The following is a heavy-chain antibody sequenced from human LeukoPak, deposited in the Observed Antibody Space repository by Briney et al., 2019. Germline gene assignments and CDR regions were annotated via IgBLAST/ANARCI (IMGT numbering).Heavy chain of an antibody. CDR3: AKEEGGRNYDILTGYYGYTSGWPDD. CDR2: IYTGGNT. Sequence: PGGSLRHSCAASGFTVSSIHMSGVRQAHGGGLEWASVIYTGGNTYYADSVNGRFTNSRDNAKNTVYLQMNSLRAEDTAVYYCAKEEGGRNYDILTGYYGYTSGWPDDWGQGTLVTVSS. D-gene: IGHD3-9*01. V-gene: IGHV3-53*01. CDR1: GFTVSSIH. J-gene: IGHJ4*02.